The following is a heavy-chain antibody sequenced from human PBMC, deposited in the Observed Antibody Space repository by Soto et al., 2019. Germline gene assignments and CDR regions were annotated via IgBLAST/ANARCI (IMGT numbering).Heavy chain of an antibody. J-gene: IGHJ6*02. Sequence: PGGSLRLSCAASGFTFSTYWMGWVRQAPGKGLGWVANIKQDGSEKYYVDSVKGRFTISRDNPKNSLYLQMNSLRAEDTAVYYCARDRPGYRSGWTYYYYVMDVWGQGTTVTVSS. D-gene: IGHD6-19*01. CDR1: GFTFSTYW. V-gene: IGHV3-7*03. CDR3: ARDRPGYRSGWTYYYYVMDV. CDR2: IKQDGSEK.